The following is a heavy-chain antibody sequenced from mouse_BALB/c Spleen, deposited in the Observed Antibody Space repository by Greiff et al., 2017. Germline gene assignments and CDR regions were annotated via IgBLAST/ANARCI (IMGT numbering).Heavy chain of an antibody. J-gene: IGHJ1*01. Sequence: VQRVESGPGLVAPSQSLSITCTVSGFSLTSYGVHWVRQPPGKGLEWLGVIWAGGSTNYNSALMSRLSISKDNSKSQVFLKMNSLQTDDTAMYYCARNYGSSYGWYFDVWGAGTTVTVSS. V-gene: IGHV2-9*02. D-gene: IGHD1-1*01. CDR3: ARNYGSSYGWYFDV. CDR1: GFSLTSYG. CDR2: IWAGGST.